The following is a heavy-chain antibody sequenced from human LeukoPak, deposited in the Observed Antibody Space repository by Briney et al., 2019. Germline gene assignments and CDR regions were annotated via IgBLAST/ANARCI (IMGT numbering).Heavy chain of an antibody. CDR2: INHSGSS. J-gene: IGHJ5*02. CDR1: GGSFSGYY. V-gene: IGHV4-34*01. CDR3: ARGQAGLLNH. Sequence: SETLSLTCAVYGGSFSGYYWSWIRQPPGKGLEWIGEINHSGSSNYNPSLMGRVTIAGDTSKNQFSLKLTSVAAADTAVYCCARGQAGLLNHWGQGTLVTVSS. D-gene: IGHD3-10*01.